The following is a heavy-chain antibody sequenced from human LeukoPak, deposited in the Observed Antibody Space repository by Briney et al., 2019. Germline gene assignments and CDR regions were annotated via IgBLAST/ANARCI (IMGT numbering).Heavy chain of an antibody. CDR1: GFTFSSYS. CDR3: ARDRYYYNSGSDISLDY. Sequence: GGSLRLSCAASGFTFSSYSMNWVRQAPGKGLEWVSSISSSSSYIYYADSVKGRFTISRDNAKNSLYLQMNSLRAEDTAVYYCARDRYYYNSGSDISLDYWGQGTLVTVSS. V-gene: IGHV3-21*01. J-gene: IGHJ4*02. CDR2: ISSSSSYI. D-gene: IGHD3-10*01.